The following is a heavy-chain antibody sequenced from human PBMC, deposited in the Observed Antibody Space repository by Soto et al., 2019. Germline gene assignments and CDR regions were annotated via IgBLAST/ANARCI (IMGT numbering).Heavy chain of an antibody. J-gene: IGHJ6*03. D-gene: IGHD1-26*01. CDR1: GFTFSSYG. CDR2: ISYDGSNK. V-gene: IGHV3-30*18. CDR3: AKGSPGGWRSPRRTHMDV. Sequence: GGSLRLSCAASGFTFSSYGMHWVRQAPGKGLEWVAVISYDGSNKYYADSVKGRFTISRDNSKNTLYLQMNSLRAEDTAVYYCAKGSPGGWRSPRRTHMDVWGKGTTVTVSS.